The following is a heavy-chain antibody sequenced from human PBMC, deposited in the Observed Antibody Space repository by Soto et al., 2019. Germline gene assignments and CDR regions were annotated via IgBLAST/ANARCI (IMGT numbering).Heavy chain of an antibody. CDR1: GFTFSSYA. CDR3: ARDGQQLAYYYYGMDV. CDR2: ISHDGSNK. Sequence: QVQLVESGGGVVQPGRSLRLSCAASGFTFSSYALHRVRQAPRQGLAWLAVISHDGSNKYYADSVKGRFTISRDNSKNTLYLQMNSLSAEATAVYYCARDGQQLAYYYYGMDVWGQGTTVTVSS. J-gene: IGHJ6*02. V-gene: IGHV3-30-3*01. D-gene: IGHD6-13*01.